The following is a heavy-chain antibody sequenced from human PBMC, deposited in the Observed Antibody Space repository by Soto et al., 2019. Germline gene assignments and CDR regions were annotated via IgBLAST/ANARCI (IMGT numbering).Heavy chain of an antibody. CDR3: AKDKLAVAVAAPFDY. J-gene: IGHJ4*02. D-gene: IGHD6-19*01. CDR2: ISSSGSTI. CDR1: GASISTYY. V-gene: IGHV3-11*04. Sequence: LSLTCTVSGASISTYYWSWIRQPPGKGLEWVSYISSSGSTIYYADSVKGRFTISRDNSKNTLYLQMNSLRAEDTAVYYCAKDKLAVAVAAPFDYWGQGTLVTVSS.